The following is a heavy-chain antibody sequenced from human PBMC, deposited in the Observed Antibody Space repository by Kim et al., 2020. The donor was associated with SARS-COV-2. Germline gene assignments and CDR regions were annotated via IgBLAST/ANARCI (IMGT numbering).Heavy chain of an antibody. D-gene: IGHD1-26*01. Sequence: ASVKVSCKASGYTFTNYYVTWVRQAPGQGLEWMGFVNPSGGGTWYAQKFQGRVSMTRDMSTNTVYMDLSSLESEDTAIYYCVRRHLGKPAYFDYRG. J-gene: IGHJ4*01. CDR3: VRRHLGKPAYFDY. CDR2: VNPSGGGT. CDR1: GYTFTNYY. V-gene: IGHV1-46*01.